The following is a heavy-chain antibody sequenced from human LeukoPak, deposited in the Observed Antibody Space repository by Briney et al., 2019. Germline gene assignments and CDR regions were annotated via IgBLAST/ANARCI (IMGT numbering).Heavy chain of an antibody. V-gene: IGHV4-59*01. CDR2: IYYSGST. Sequence: SQTLSLTCTVSGGSISSYYWSWIRQPPGKGLEWIGYIYYSGSTNYNPSLKSRVTISVDTSKNQFSLKLSSVTAADTAVYYCASQSWDSSGYYFDYWGQGTLVTVSS. CDR3: ASQSWDSSGYYFDY. CDR1: GGSISSYY. D-gene: IGHD3-22*01. J-gene: IGHJ4*02.